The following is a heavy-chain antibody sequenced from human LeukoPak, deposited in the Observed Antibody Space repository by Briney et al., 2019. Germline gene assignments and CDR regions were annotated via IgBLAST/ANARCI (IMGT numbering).Heavy chain of an antibody. CDR1: SDSISTYY. CDR2: IYTSGST. CDR3: ASTSDSGGYYYDD. V-gene: IGHV4-4*07. Sequence: LSETLSLTCTVSSDSISTYYWSWIRQPAGKGLEWIGRIYTSGSTNYNPSPKSRVTMSVDTSKNQFSLKLSSVTAADTAVYYCASTSDSGGYYYDDWGQGTLVTVSS. J-gene: IGHJ4*02. D-gene: IGHD3-22*01.